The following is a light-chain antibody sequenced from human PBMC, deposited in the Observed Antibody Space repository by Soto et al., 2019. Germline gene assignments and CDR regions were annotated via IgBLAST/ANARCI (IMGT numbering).Light chain of an antibody. J-gene: IGKJ2*01. CDR1: QSVSNW. Sequence: DIQMTQSPSSLSSSFGDRVTITCRASQSVSNWLAWYQQKPGKAPTLLIYDVSRLETGVQSRFSGSGSGTEFTLTINSLQPEDFATYFCKQYDTYYTFGQGTK. V-gene: IGKV1-5*01. CDR3: KQYDTYYT. CDR2: DVS.